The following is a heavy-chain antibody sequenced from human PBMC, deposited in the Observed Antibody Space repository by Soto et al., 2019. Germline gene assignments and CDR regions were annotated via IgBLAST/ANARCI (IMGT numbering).Heavy chain of an antibody. CDR1: GFTFSSYS. J-gene: IGHJ3*02. V-gene: IGHV3-48*01. D-gene: IGHD3-16*01. Sequence: GGSLRLSCAASGFTFSSYSMNWVHQAPGKGLEWVSYISSSSSTIYYADSVKGRFTISRDNAKNSLYLQMNSLRAEDTAVYYCAREGPYDYIWGGPDAFDIWGQGTMVTVSS. CDR3: AREGPYDYIWGGPDAFDI. CDR2: ISSSSSTI.